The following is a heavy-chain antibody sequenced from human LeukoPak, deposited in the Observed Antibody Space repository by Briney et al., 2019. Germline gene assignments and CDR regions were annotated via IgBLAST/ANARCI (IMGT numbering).Heavy chain of an antibody. CDR1: GYIFTTYY. J-gene: IGHJ4*02. Sequence: ASVKVSCKASGYIFTTYYMHWLRQAPGQGPEWMGIINPRGGSTDYAPKFQGRFTMTSDTSTSTVFMELTRLRSEDTAVYFCARVGTTGATADNWGQGTLVPVPS. D-gene: IGHD4-11*01. CDR2: INPRGGST. V-gene: IGHV1-46*01. CDR3: ARVGTTGATADN.